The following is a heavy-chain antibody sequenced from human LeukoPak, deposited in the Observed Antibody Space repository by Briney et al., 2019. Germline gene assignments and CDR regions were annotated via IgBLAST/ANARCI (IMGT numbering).Heavy chain of an antibody. CDR2: ISYDGSNK. J-gene: IGHJ4*02. CDR1: GFRFSDYA. CDR3: AKGVQDSGPFDY. D-gene: IGHD5-12*01. V-gene: IGHV3-30*18. Sequence: GRSLRLSCAASGFRFSDYAMHWARQAPGKGLEWVAVISYDGSNKYYADSVKGRFTISRDNSKNTLYLQMNSLRAEDTAVYYCAKGVQDSGPFDYWGQGTLVTVSS.